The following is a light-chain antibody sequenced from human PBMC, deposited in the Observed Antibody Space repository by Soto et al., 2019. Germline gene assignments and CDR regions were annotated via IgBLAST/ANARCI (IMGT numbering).Light chain of an antibody. V-gene: IGKV3-20*01. CDR2: GAS. J-gene: IGKJ4*01. Sequence: EIWLTESPSTLSLSPGDRATLSIRASQSVSSSYLAWYQQKPGQAPRLLIYGASSRATGIPDRFSGSGSGTDFTLTISRLEPEDFAVYYCQQYGSSPLTFGGGTMVDI. CDR3: QQYGSSPLT. CDR1: QSVSSSY.